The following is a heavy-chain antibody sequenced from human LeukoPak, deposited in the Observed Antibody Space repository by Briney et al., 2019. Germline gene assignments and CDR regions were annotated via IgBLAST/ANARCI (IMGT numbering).Heavy chain of an antibody. CDR1: GFTFGSYW. Sequence: PGGSLRLSCAASGFTFGSYWMHWVRQAPGKGLVWVSRINSDGSSTSYADSVKGRFTISRDNAKNTLYLQMNSLRAEDTAVYYCARDDGDYGAFDIWGQGTMVTVSS. V-gene: IGHV3-74*01. CDR2: INSDGSST. J-gene: IGHJ3*02. D-gene: IGHD4-17*01. CDR3: ARDDGDYGAFDI.